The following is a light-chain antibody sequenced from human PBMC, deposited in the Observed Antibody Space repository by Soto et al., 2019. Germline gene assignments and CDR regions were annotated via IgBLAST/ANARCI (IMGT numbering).Light chain of an antibody. Sequence: EIVLTQSPATLSLSPGERATLSCRASQSVSSYLAWYHQKPGQAPRLLLFDASTRATGIPARFSGSGSGTDFTLTISRLEPEDFAVYYCQQRSNWPLTFGGGTKVEIK. J-gene: IGKJ4*01. CDR3: QQRSNWPLT. CDR1: QSVSSY. CDR2: DAS. V-gene: IGKV3-11*01.